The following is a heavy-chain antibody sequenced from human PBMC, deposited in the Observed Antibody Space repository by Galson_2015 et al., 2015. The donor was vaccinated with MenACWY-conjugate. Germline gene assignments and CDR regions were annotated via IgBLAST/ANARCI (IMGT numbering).Heavy chain of an antibody. CDR2: TYYRSKWYN. Sequence: CAISGDSVSSNSAAWNWIRQSPSRGHEWLGKTYYRSKWYNDYAVSVKSRITINPDTSNNQFSLQLNSVTPDDTAVYYCVREGYYFDYWGQGTLVTVSS. V-gene: IGHV6-1*01. CDR1: GDSVSSNSAA. J-gene: IGHJ4*02. CDR3: VREGYYFDY.